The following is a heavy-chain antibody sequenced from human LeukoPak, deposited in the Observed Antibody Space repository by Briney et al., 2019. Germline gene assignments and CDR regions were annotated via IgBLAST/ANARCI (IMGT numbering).Heavy chain of an antibody. Sequence: SETLSLTCAVYGGSFSGYYWSWIRQPPGKGLEWIGEINHSGSTNYNPSLQSRVTISVDTSKNQFSLKLSSVTAADTAVYYCARDMDIVVVPAATAYFDYWGQGTLVTVSS. CDR3: ARDMDIVVVPAATAYFDY. D-gene: IGHD2-2*03. CDR2: INHSGST. J-gene: IGHJ4*02. CDR1: GGSFSGYY. V-gene: IGHV4-34*01.